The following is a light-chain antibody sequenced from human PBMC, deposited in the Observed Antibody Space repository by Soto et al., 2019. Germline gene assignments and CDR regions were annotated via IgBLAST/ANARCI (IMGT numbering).Light chain of an antibody. Sequence: ETVLTQSPATLSVSPGERATFSCKASQSGTTNLAWYQQKPGQVHRLLSYGAFTRATGIPARFSGSGSGTEFTLSISSLQSEDFAIYHCQQYHSWPHTFGQGTKLEIK. CDR2: GAF. J-gene: IGKJ2*01. CDR3: QQYHSWPHT. V-gene: IGKV3-15*01. CDR1: QSGTTN.